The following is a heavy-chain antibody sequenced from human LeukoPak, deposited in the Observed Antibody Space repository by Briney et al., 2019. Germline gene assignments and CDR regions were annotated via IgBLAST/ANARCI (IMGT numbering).Heavy chain of an antibody. CDR2: IYSGGDK. Sequence: GGSLRLSCAASGFSVSNNYVSWVRQAPGKGLEWVSLIYSGGDKRYAASVKGRFTISRDNSKNTLYLQMDSLRVEDTAVYYCGGYSSLDHWGQGTLVTVSS. CDR1: GFSVSNNY. V-gene: IGHV3-53*01. CDR3: GGYSSLDH. J-gene: IGHJ4*02. D-gene: IGHD4-11*01.